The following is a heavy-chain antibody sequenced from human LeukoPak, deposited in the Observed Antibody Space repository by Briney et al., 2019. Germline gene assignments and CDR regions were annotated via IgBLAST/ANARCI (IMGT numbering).Heavy chain of an antibody. CDR2: LYTSGTT. D-gene: IGHD4-17*01. J-gene: IGHJ4*02. Sequence: SETLSLTCTVSGDSISSYYWNWNRQPAGKGLEWIGRLYTSGTTNYNPSLKSRVTISVDKSKNQFSLKLSSVTAADTAVYYCARCSGDYVYRYWGQGTLVTVSS. CDR1: GDSISSYY. CDR3: ARCSGDYVYRY. V-gene: IGHV4-4*07.